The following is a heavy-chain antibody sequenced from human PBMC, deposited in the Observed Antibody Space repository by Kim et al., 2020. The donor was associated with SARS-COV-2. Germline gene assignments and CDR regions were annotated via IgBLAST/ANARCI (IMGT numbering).Heavy chain of an antibody. CDR1: GFTFSSFA. CDR3: AKGIFGSGSYYNGMDV. D-gene: IGHD3-10*01. CDR2: VRLDGGWT. J-gene: IGHJ6*02. V-gene: IGHV3-23*01. Sequence: GGSMRLSCAASGFTFSSFAMTWVRQAPGKGLEWVSVVRLDGGWTYYADSVKGRFTISRDNSKNTLFLQMNNLRAEDTALYYCAKGIFGSGSYYNGMDVWGQGTTVTVSS.